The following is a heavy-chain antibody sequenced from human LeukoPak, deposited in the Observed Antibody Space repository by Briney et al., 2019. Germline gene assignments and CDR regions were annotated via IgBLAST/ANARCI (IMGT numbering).Heavy chain of an antibody. Sequence: PGGSLRLSCAASGFTFSNYEMNWVRQAPGKGLEWVSYISSSGSTIYYADSVKGRFTISRDNAKNSLYLQMNSLRAEDTAVYYCGKSGSRDWDYFEYWGQGTLVTASS. V-gene: IGHV3-48*03. CDR3: GKSGSRDWDYFEY. D-gene: IGHD6-19*01. CDR2: ISSSGSTI. J-gene: IGHJ4*02. CDR1: GFTFSNYE.